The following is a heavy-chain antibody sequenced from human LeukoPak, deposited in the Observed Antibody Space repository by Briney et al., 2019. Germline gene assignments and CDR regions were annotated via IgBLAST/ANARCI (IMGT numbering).Heavy chain of an antibody. CDR2: SYCSVST. Sequence: SETLSLTCSVSGGSISSSIYYWGCIRQPPVKGLDWIGSSYCSVSTYDNPSLKSRVTISVDTSKNQFSLNLSCVTAADTAVYYCARRERYSSGRSFDYWGQGTLVTVYS. J-gene: IGHJ4*02. D-gene: IGHD6-19*01. CDR1: GGSISSSIYY. CDR3: ARRERYSSGRSFDY. V-gene: IGHV4-39*01.